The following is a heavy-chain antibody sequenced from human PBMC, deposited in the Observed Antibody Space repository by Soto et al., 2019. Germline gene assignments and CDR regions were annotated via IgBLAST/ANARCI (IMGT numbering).Heavy chain of an antibody. J-gene: IGHJ6*02. Sequence: PGGSLRHSCAASGFTFSSYGMHWVRLAPGKGLEWVAVISYDGSNKYYRDSVQGRFIISRDNSKNTLYVEMNSLRAEDTAVYYCAKSPAPVAGLADSYYYGMDVWGQGTTVTVSS. CDR2: ISYDGSNK. V-gene: IGHV3-30*18. CDR1: GFTFSSYG. D-gene: IGHD6-19*01. CDR3: AKSPAPVAGLADSYYYGMDV.